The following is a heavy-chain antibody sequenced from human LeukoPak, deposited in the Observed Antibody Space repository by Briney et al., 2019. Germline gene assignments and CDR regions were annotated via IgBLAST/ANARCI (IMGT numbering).Heavy chain of an antibody. CDR2: ISYDRSNK. CDR1: GFSVSSNY. J-gene: IGHJ4*02. D-gene: IGHD5-12*01. V-gene: IGHV3-30*14. Sequence: GGSLRLSCTASGFSVSSNYMSWVRQAPGKGLEWVAVISYDRSNKYYADSVKGRFTISRDNSKNTLFLQMNSLRAEDTAVYYCARGNDIVATLNWGQGTLVTVSS. CDR3: ARGNDIVATLN.